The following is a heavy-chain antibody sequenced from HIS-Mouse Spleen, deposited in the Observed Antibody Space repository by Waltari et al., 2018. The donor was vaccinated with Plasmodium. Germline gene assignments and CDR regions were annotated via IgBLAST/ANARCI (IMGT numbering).Heavy chain of an antibody. J-gene: IGHJ4*02. CDR1: GFPFSSSR. CDR2: IRRSSSTI. D-gene: IGHD3-3*01. Sequence: EVQLVESGGGLVQHGGSLRLACAASGFPFSSSRLNWSRQAPGKGLEWVSYIRRSSSTIYYADSVKGRFTISRDNAKNSLYLQMNSLRDEDTAVYYCARVVTIFGVVIDYWGQGTLVTVSS. CDR3: ARVVTIFGVVIDY. V-gene: IGHV3-48*02.